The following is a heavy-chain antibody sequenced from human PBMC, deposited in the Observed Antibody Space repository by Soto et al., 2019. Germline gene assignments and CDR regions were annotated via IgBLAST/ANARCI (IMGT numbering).Heavy chain of an antibody. CDR2: LNGDGSIT. CDR1: GFTFSTYW. CDR3: IRVDGYELDY. J-gene: IGHJ4*02. V-gene: IGHV3-74*01. Sequence: HPGGSLRLSCAASGFTFSTYWMHWVRQAPGKGLVWVSRLNGDGSITTYADSVKGRFTISRDNAKNTVYLQLNSLRAEDSAVYYCIRVDGYELDYWGQGTLVTVSS. D-gene: IGHD2-21*01.